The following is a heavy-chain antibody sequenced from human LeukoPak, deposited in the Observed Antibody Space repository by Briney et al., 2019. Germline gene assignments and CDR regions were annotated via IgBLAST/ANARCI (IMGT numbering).Heavy chain of an antibody. Sequence: GASVKVSCKASGGTFSSYAISWVRQAPGQGLEWMGGIIPIFGTANYAQKFQGRVTITADESTSTAYMELSSLRSEDTAVYYCARLYYGSGSYYNVYEPYYFDYWGQGTLVTVSS. CDR2: IIPIFGTA. J-gene: IGHJ4*02. CDR1: GGTFSSYA. D-gene: IGHD3-10*01. CDR3: ARLYYGSGSYYNVYEPYYFDY. V-gene: IGHV1-69*13.